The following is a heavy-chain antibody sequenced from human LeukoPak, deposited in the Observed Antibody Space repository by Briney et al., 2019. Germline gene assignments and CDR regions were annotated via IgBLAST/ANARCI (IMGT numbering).Heavy chain of an antibody. Sequence: GGSLRLSCTASGFTFSSYSMNWVRQAPGKGLEWVSSISTSSSYIYYADSVKGRFTISRDNARNSLYLQMNSLRAEDTAVYYCAELGITMIGGVWGKGTTVTISS. CDR1: GFTFSSYS. CDR2: ISTSSSYI. V-gene: IGHV3-21*01. CDR3: AELGITMIGGV. J-gene: IGHJ6*04. D-gene: IGHD3-10*02.